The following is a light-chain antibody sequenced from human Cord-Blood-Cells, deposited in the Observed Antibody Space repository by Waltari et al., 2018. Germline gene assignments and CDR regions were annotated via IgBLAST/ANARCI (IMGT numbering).Light chain of an antibody. CDR1: SSHVGGYNY. V-gene: IGLV2-14*01. J-gene: IGLJ1*01. CDR3: SSYTSSSTYV. Sequence: QSALTQPAAVSRSPGQSVTLSCTGTSSHVGGYNYVSWYQQHPGKAPTLMIYDASNRPSGVSNRFSGSKSGNTASLTISGLQAEDEADYYCSSYTSSSTYVFGTGTKVTVL. CDR2: DAS.